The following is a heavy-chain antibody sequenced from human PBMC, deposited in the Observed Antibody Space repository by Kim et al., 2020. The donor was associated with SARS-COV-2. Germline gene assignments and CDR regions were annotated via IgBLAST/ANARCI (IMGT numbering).Heavy chain of an antibody. CDR1: GFTVSSNY. J-gene: IGHJ6*02. V-gene: IGHV3-66*01. CDR2: IYSGGST. D-gene: IGHD6-13*01. Sequence: GGSLRLSCAASGFTVSSNYMSWVRQAPGKGLEWVSVIYSGGSTYYADSVKGRFTISRDNSKNTLYLQMNSLRAEDTAVYYCARANQKGEGSSWYYYYYGMDVWGQGTTVTVSS. CDR3: ARANQKGEGSSWYYYYYGMDV.